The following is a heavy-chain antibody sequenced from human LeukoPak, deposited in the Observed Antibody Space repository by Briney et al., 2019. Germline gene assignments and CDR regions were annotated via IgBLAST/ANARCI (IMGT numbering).Heavy chain of an antibody. CDR1: GFTFSSYD. CDR3: ARVTLTSANFDY. J-gene: IGHJ4*02. V-gene: IGHV3-11*01. CDR2: ISSSGSTI. Sequence: GGSLRLSCAASGFTFSSYDMSWVRQAPGKGLEWVSYISSSGSTIYYADSVKGRFTISRDNAKNSLYLQMNSLRAEDTAMYYCARVTLTSANFDYWGQGTLVTVSS.